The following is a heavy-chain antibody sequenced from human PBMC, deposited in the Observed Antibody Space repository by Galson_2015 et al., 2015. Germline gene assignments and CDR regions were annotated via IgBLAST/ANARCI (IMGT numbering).Heavy chain of an antibody. V-gene: IGHV4-31*03. CDR2: IYYSGST. CDR1: GGSISSGGYY. D-gene: IGHD3-22*01. J-gene: IGHJ4*02. CDR3: AREKMSGYYYYFDY. Sequence: TLSLTCTVSGGSISSGGYYWSWIRQHPGKGLEWMGYIYYSGSTYYNPSLKSRVTISVDTSKNQFSLKLSSVTAADTAVYYCAREKMSGYYYYFDYWGQGTLVTVSS.